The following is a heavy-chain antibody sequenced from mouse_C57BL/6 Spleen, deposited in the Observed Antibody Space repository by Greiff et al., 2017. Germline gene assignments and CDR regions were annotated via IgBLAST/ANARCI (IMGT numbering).Heavy chain of an antibody. CDR3: ARRGKYYGSSYEYAMDY. Sequence: QVQLQQPGAELVKPGASVKLSCKASGYTFTSYWMQWVKQRPGQGLEWIGEIDPSDSYTNYNQKFKGKATLTVDTSSSTAYMQLSSLTSEDSAVYYCARRGKYYGSSYEYAMDYWGQGTSVTVSS. CDR1: GYTFTSYW. J-gene: IGHJ4*01. V-gene: IGHV1-50*01. D-gene: IGHD1-1*01. CDR2: IDPSDSYT.